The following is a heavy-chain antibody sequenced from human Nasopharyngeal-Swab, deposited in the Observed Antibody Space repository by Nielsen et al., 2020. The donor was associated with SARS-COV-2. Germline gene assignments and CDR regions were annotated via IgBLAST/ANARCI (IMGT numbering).Heavy chain of an antibody. J-gene: IGHJ4*02. D-gene: IGHD3-10*01. V-gene: IGHV3-21*01. CDR3: ARDEAMVRGVIVFDY. CDR2: ISSSSSYI. Sequence: WMGQRPGKGLEWVSSISSSSSYIYYADSVKGRFTISRDNAKNSLYLQMNSLRAEDTAVYYCARDEAMVRGVIVFDYWGQGTLVTVSS.